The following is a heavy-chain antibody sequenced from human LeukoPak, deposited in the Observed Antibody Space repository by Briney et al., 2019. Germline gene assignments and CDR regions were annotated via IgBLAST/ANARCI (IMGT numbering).Heavy chain of an antibody. Sequence: GGSLRLSCAASGFTFSSYAMSWVRLAPGKGLEWVSAISGSGGSTYYADSVKGRFTISRDNSKNTLYLQMNSLRAEDTAVYYCANRYALTFGGVTNPWGQGTLVTVSS. D-gene: IGHD3-16*01. V-gene: IGHV3-23*01. CDR3: ANRYALTFGGVTNP. CDR2: ISGSGGST. CDR1: GFTFSSYA. J-gene: IGHJ5*02.